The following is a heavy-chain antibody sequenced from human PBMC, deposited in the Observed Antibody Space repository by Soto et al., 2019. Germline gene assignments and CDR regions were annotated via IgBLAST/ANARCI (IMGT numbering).Heavy chain of an antibody. D-gene: IGHD3-10*01. CDR2: INAGNGNT. CDR3: ARANHVLLWFGERLDGMDF. Sequence: ASVKVSCKASGYTFTSYAMHWVRQAPGQRLERMGWINAGNGNTKYSQKFQGRVTITRDTSASTAYMELSSLRSEDTAVYYCARANHVLLWFGERLDGMDFWGQGTTVTVSS. CDR1: GYTFTSYA. J-gene: IGHJ6*02. V-gene: IGHV1-3*01.